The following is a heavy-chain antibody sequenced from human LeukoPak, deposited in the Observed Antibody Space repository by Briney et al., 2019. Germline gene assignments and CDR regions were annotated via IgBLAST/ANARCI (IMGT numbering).Heavy chain of an antibody. CDR1: GFTFSRYA. J-gene: IGHJ4*02. D-gene: IGHD3-10*01. CDR2: ISYDGSNK. V-gene: IGHV3-30-3*01. Sequence: GGSLRLSCAASGFTFSRYAMYWVRQAPGKGLEWVAVISYDGSNKYYADSVKGRFTISRDNSKNTLYLQMNSLRAEDTAVYYCARDLKLLLWFGELDYWGQGTLVTVSS. CDR3: ARDLKLLLWFGELDY.